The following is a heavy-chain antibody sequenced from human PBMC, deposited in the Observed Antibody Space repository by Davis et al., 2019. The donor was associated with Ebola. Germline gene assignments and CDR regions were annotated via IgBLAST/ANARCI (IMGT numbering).Heavy chain of an antibody. J-gene: IGHJ4*02. CDR2: IYSSGST. CDR1: GGSLVSGGSLGHLY. CDR3: ARNVSGHFDH. Sequence: PGGSLRLSCSVSGGSLVSGGSLGHLYWTWIRQSPGKGLAWIASIYSSGSTVYNPSLKSRVTISVDTSKNQFSLRLTSVTAADMGVYDCARNVSGHFDHWGQGLLVTVSS. V-gene: IGHV4-61*08. D-gene: IGHD6-25*01.